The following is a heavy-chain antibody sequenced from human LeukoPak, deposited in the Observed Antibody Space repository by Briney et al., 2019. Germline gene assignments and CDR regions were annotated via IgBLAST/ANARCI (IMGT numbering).Heavy chain of an antibody. Sequence: GGSLRLSCAASGFTVSSYAMTWVRQAPGKGLEWVSAIGYSAGDIYYADSVKGRFTISRDNAMNTLYLQMSSLRADDTALYYCAKDDDGHHHGVDHWGQGTLVTVSS. J-gene: IGHJ4*02. CDR1: GFTVSSYA. V-gene: IGHV3-23*01. D-gene: IGHD4-17*01. CDR3: AKDDDGHHHGVDH. CDR2: IGYSAGDI.